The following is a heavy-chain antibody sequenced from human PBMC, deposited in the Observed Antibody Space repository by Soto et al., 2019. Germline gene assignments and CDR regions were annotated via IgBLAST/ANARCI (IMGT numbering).Heavy chain of an antibody. V-gene: IGHV4-34*02. CDR3: ARPANDHYASSDYYHDAFDI. J-gene: IGHJ3*02. CDR1: NGSFSGYY. CDR2: INHSGGT. D-gene: IGHD3-22*01. Sequence: QVQLRQWGAGLLKPSETLSLTCAIYNGSFSGYYWSWIRLTPGKGLEWIGEINHSGGTNYNPSLKSRVSMSVDTSKNQFSLRLSSVTAADTAVYYCARPANDHYASSDYYHDAFDICGQGRMVTVSS.